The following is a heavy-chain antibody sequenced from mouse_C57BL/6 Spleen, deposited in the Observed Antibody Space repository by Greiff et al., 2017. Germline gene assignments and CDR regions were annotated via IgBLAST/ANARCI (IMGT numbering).Heavy chain of an antibody. Sequence: VQLQQSGPELVRPGASVKFSCTASGYAISSSWMNWVKQRPGKGLEWIGRIYPGDGDTNYNGKFKGKATMTADKSSSTAYMQLSSLTSEDSAVYFCTRWAAQAKWFAYWGQGTLVTVSA. CDR1: GYAISSSW. J-gene: IGHJ3*01. CDR3: TRWAAQAKWFAY. CDR2: IYPGDGDT. V-gene: IGHV1-82*01. D-gene: IGHD3-2*02.